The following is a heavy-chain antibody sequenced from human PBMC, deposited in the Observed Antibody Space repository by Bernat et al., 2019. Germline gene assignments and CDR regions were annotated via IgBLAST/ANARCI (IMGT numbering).Heavy chain of an antibody. V-gene: IGHV3-30*04. CDR1: GFTFSSYA. D-gene: IGHD2-2*01. CDR3: AKDWAYCSSTSCLSDYYYGMDF. J-gene: IGHJ6*02. Sequence: QVQLVESGGGVVQPGRSLRLSCAASGFTFSSYAMHWVRQAPGKGLEWVAVISYDGSNKYYADSVKGRFTISRDNSKNTLYLQMNSLRAEDTAVYYCAKDWAYCSSTSCLSDYYYGMDFWGQGTTVTVSS. CDR2: ISYDGSNK.